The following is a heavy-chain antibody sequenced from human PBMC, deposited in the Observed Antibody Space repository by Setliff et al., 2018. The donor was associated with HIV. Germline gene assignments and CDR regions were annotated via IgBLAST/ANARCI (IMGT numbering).Heavy chain of an antibody. J-gene: IGHJ4*01. Sequence: ASVKVSCKASGYTFTSYPMHWVRQAHGQGLEWMGVINTSGGSAGYAEKFRCRVTMTRDTSTNTVYMDLRNLRSEDTAVYYCARNQGDASGWYAGDYWGHVTLVTVSS. D-gene: IGHD6-19*01. CDR2: INTSGGSA. CDR1: GYTFTSYP. V-gene: IGHV1-46*01. CDR3: ARNQGDASGWYAGDY.